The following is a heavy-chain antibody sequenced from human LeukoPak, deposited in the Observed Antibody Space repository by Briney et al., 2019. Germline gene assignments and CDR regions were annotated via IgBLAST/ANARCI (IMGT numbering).Heavy chain of an antibody. CDR3: ARDRRIYCSSTSCYHYYYYMDV. CDR1: IHSNSSYY. CDR2: NYYSGST. D-gene: IGHD2-2*01. Sequence: SETLSLPCTVSIHSNSSYYWSWIRQPPGKGLEWMGDNYYSGSTNYNPSLNSRVTISVDTSKNQFSLKLSSVTAADTAVYYCARDRRIYCSSTSCYHYYYYMDVWGKGTTVTVSS. J-gene: IGHJ6*03. V-gene: IGHV4-59*01.